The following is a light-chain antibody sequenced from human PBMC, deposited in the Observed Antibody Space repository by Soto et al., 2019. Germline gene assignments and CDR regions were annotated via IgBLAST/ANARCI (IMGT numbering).Light chain of an antibody. J-gene: IGKJ4*01. CDR3: QQRYNWPLT. CDR1: QSLSSY. V-gene: IGKV3-11*01. CDR2: DAS. Sequence: EIVLTQSPATLSLSPGERATLSCRASQSLSSYLAWYQQKPGQAPRLLIYDASNRAAGIPARFRGSGSGADFTLTISSLEPEYFAIYYCQQRYNWPLTFGGGTKVEIK.